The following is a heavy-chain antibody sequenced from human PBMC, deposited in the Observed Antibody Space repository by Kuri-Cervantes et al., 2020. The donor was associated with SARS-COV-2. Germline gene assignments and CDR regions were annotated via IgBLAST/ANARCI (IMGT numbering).Heavy chain of an antibody. V-gene: IGHV3-30-3*01. Sequence: GESLKISCAASGFTFSSYAMHWVRQAPGKGLEWVAVISYDGGNKYYADSVKGRFTISRDNSKNTLYLQMNSLRAEDTAVYYCARVVRGVIIEGDYWGQGTLVTVSS. CDR1: GFTFSSYA. D-gene: IGHD3-10*01. CDR2: ISYDGGNK. CDR3: ARVVRGVIIEGDY. J-gene: IGHJ4*02.